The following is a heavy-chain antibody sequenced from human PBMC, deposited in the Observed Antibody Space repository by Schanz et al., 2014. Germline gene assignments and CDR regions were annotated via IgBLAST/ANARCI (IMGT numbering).Heavy chain of an antibody. V-gene: IGHV3-53*01. J-gene: IGHJ3*02. CDR1: GFTVSSNY. CDR2: IYSGGST. Sequence: EVQLVESGGGLIQPGGSLRLSCAASGFTVSSNYMSWVRQAPGKGLEWVAVIYSGGSTFYTDSVKGRFIISRDNSKNTLYLQMKSLIAEDTAVYYCAKCIGWYGRCAFDIWGQGTMVTVSS. CDR3: AKCIGWYGRCAFDI. D-gene: IGHD6-19*01.